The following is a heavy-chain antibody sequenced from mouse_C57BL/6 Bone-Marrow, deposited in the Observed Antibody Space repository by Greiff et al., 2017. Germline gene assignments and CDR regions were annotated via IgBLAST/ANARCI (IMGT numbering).Heavy chain of an antibody. CDR3: ARTLWYAMDY. CDR2: IHPNSGST. J-gene: IGHJ4*01. V-gene: IGHV1-64*01. Sequence: QVQLQQPGAELVKPGASVKLSCKASGYTFTSYWMHWVKQRPGQGLEWIGMIHPNSGSTNYNEKFKSKATLTVAKSSSTAYMQLSSLTSEDAAVYYCARTLWYAMDYWGQGTSVTVSS. D-gene: IGHD1-1*02. CDR1: GYTFTSYW.